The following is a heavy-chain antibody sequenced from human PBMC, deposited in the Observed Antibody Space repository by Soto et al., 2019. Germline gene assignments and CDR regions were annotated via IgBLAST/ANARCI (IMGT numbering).Heavy chain of an antibody. Sequence: GESLKISCKGSGYSFTSYWISWVRQMPGKGLEWMGRIDPSDSYTNYSPSFQGHVTISADKSISTAYLQWSSLKAPDTAMYYCARLATAAAAGTPLDYWGQGTLVTVSS. CDR3: ARLATAAAAGTPLDY. CDR2: IDPSDSYT. D-gene: IGHD6-13*01. J-gene: IGHJ4*02. CDR1: GYSFTSYW. V-gene: IGHV5-10-1*01.